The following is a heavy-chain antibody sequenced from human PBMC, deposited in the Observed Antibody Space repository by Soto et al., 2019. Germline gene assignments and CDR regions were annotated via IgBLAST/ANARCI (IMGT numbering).Heavy chain of an antibody. J-gene: IGHJ4*02. CDR1: GGSMSSYY. V-gene: IGHV4-59*01. CDR3: VGARYGGLGDTYSES. Sequence: SETLSLTCTVSGGSMSSYYWTWIRQPPGKGLEWIGFIHYGGGTVYNPALRSRVTVTVETSKKQFSLNLSSVTAADTAVYYCVGARYGGLGDTYSESWGQRALVTVSS. D-gene: IGHD1-26*01. CDR2: IHYGGGT.